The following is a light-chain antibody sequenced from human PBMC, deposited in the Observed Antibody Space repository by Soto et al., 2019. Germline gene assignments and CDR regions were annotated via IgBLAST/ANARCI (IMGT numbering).Light chain of an antibody. V-gene: IGLV7-46*01. CDR1: TGAVTSGHY. J-gene: IGLJ1*01. CDR3: LVSYSGSYV. Sequence: QAVVTQEPSLTVSPGGTVTLTCGSSTGAVTSGHYPYWFQQKPGQAPRTLIYDASNKHSWTPARFSGSLLGGKAALTLSGAQPEDEADCYCLVSYSGSYVFGTGTKVTVL. CDR2: DAS.